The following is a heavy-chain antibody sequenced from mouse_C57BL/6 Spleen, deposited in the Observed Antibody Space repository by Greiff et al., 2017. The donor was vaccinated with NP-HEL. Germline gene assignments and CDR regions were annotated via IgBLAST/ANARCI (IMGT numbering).Heavy chain of an antibody. CDR2: IWGGGST. CDR3: ARRRLVFDY. J-gene: IGHJ2*01. Sequence: QVQLQQSGPGLVQPSQSLSITCTVSGFSLTSYGVHWVRQSPGKGLEWLGVIWGGGSTDYNAAFISRLSISKDNSKSQVFFKMNSLKADDTAIYYCARRRLVFDYWGQGTTLTVSS. V-gene: IGHV2-2*01. CDR1: GFSLTSYG. D-gene: IGHD4-1*01.